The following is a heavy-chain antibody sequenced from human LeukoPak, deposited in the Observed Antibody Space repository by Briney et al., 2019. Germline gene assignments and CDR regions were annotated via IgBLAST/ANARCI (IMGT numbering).Heavy chain of an antibody. D-gene: IGHD6-19*01. V-gene: IGHV3-73*01. Sequence: GGSLKLSCAASGFTFRGSAMHGFRQASGKGLEWVGRIRSKANSYATAYAASVKGRFTISRDDSKNTAYLQMNSLKTEDTAVYYCNSHGSPGIAVAGGNSDYWGQGTLVTVSS. CDR3: NSHGSPGIAVAGGNSDY. CDR2: IRSKANSYAT. CDR1: GFTFRGSA. J-gene: IGHJ4*02.